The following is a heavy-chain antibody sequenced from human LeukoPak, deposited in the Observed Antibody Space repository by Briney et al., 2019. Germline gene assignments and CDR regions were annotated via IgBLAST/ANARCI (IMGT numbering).Heavy chain of an antibody. CDR3: ARDFTYYYGSGSSEFDY. Sequence: SETLSLACTVSGYSISSGYFWGWMRQPPGKGLEWIGSIYQSETAHYNPSLKSRVTISVDTSKNQFSLKLSSVTAADTAVYYCARDFTYYYGSGSSEFDYWGQGTLVTVSS. D-gene: IGHD3-10*01. J-gene: IGHJ4*02. CDR1: GYSISSGYF. CDR2: IYQSETA. V-gene: IGHV4-38-2*02.